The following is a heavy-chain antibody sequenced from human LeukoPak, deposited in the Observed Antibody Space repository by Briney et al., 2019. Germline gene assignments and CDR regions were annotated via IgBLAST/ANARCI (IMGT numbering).Heavy chain of an antibody. CDR2: INPNSGGT. CDR1: GYTFTSYY. J-gene: IGHJ3*02. V-gene: IGHV1-2*02. Sequence: ASVKVSCKASGYTFTSYYMHWVRQAPGQGLEWMGWINPNSGGTNYAQKFQGRVTMTRDTSISTAYMELSRLRSDDTAVYYCARDRTPGWLYDAFDIWGQGTMVTVSS. CDR3: ARDRTPGWLYDAFDI. D-gene: IGHD1-1*01.